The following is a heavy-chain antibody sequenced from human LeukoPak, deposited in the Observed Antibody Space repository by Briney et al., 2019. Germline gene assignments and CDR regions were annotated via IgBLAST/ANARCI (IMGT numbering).Heavy chain of an antibody. CDR3: ARDSEYSSSSGEFDH. Sequence: PRGSLRLSCAASGFTFSTYTMNWVRQTPGRGLEWVSSIDGTTYYKDYADAVKGRFTISRDNAKNSLYLQMNSLRAEDTAIYYCARDSEYSSSSGEFDHWGQGTLVTVSS. J-gene: IGHJ4*02. CDR2: IDGTTYYK. D-gene: IGHD6-6*01. V-gene: IGHV3-21*01. CDR1: GFTFSTYT.